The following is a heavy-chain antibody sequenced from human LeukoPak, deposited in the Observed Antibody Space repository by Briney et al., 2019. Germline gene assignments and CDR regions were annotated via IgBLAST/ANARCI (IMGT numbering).Heavy chain of an antibody. CDR1: GGTFSSYA. V-gene: IGHV1-69*13. CDR2: IIPIFGTA. D-gene: IGHD3-22*01. J-gene: IGHJ4*02. Sequence: GASVKVSCTAYGGTFSSYAISWVRQAPGQGLEWMGGIIPIFGTANYAQKFQGRVTITADESTSTAYMELSSLRSEDTAVYYCARAVKGYYDSSGYSPPFSYWGQGTLVTVSS. CDR3: ARAVKGYYDSSGYSPPFSY.